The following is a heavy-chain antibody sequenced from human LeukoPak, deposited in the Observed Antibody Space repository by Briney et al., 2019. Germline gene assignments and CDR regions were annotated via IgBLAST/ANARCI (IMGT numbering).Heavy chain of an antibody. CDR3: ARAASSWSSDY. V-gene: IGHV4-59*01. CDR1: GGSISSYY. J-gene: IGHJ4*02. D-gene: IGHD6-13*01. Sequence: SETLSLTCTVSGGSISSYYWSWIRQPPGKGLEWIGYIYYSGITNYNPSLKSRVTISVDTSKNQFSLKLNSVTAADTAVYYCARAASSWSSDYWGQGTLVTVSS. CDR2: IYYSGIT.